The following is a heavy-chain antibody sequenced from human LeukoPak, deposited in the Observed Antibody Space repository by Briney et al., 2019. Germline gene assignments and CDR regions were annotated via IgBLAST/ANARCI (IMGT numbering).Heavy chain of an antibody. D-gene: IGHD6-13*01. CDR3: ARVFRGYSSTRPDY. CDR2: ISYDGSNK. V-gene: IGHV3-30-3*01. J-gene: IGHJ4*02. Sequence: PGGSLRLSCAASGFTVSSNYMSWVRQAPGKGLEWVAVISYDGSNKYYADSVKGRFTISRDNSKNTLYLQMNSLRAEDTAVYYCARVFRGYSSTRPDYWGQGTLVTVSS. CDR1: GFTVSSNY.